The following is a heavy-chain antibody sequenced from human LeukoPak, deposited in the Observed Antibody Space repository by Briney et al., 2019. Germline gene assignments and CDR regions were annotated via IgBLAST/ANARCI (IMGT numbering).Heavy chain of an antibody. V-gene: IGHV3-7*01. CDR1: GFTSSSYW. D-gene: IGHD6-13*01. J-gene: IGHJ4*02. CDR2: IKQDGSEK. Sequence: GGSLRLSCAASGFTSSSYWMSWVRQAPGKGLEWVANIKQDGSEKYYVDSVKGRFTISRDNAKNSLYLQMNSLRAEDTAVYYCARGGSSWYVRDFDYWGQGTLVTVSS. CDR3: ARGGSSWYVRDFDY.